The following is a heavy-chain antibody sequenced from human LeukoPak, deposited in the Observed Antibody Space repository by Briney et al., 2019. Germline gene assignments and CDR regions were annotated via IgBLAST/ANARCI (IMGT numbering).Heavy chain of an antibody. J-gene: IGHJ5*02. CDR1: GFTFSNSW. V-gene: IGHV3-74*01. Sequence: GGSLRLSCAASGFTFSNSWMHWVRQAPGKGLVWVSRINSDGSRTSYADSVKGRFTISRDNSKNTLYLQMNSLRAEDTAVYYCAKDGGKYYYDSSGYTWGQGTLVTVSS. D-gene: IGHD3-22*01. CDR2: INSDGSRT. CDR3: AKDGGKYYYDSSGYT.